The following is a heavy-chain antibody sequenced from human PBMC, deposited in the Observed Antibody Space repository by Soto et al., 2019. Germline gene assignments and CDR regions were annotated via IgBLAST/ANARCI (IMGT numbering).Heavy chain of an antibody. J-gene: IGHJ2*01. CDR2: IYYSGST. D-gene: IGHD4-17*01. V-gene: IGHV4-31*03. CDR3: ARSRGPMTTVTTPLRYFDL. Sequence: QVQLQESGPGLVKPSQTLSLTCTVSGGSISSGGYYWSWIRQHPGKGLERIGYIYYSGSTYYNPSLKSRVTIAVDTSKNQSSMKLSSVTAADTAVYYCARSRGPMTTVTTPLRYFDLWGRGTLVTVSS. CDR1: GGSISSGGYY.